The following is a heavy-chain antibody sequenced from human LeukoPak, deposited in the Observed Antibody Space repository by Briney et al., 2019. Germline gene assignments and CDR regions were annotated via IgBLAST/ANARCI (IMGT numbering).Heavy chain of an antibody. V-gene: IGHV5-51*01. D-gene: IGHD2/OR15-2a*01. Sequence: GESLKISCQGSGHNFNTYWIGWVRQMPGKGLEWMGIIYPEDSDARYSPSFQGHVTISAEESISTAYLQWSTLKASDPVTYYCARRGSSSSHFDSWGRGTQVIVSS. CDR3: ARRGSSSSHFDS. J-gene: IGHJ4*01. CDR1: GHNFNTYW. CDR2: IYPEDSDA.